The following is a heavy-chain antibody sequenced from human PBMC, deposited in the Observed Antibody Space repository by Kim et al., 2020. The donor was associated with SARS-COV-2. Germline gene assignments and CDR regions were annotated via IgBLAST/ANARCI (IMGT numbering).Heavy chain of an antibody. CDR3: AHENGRYDNGWFWYFDL. Sequence: SGPTLVNPTQTLTLTCTFSGFSLSTRGVGVGWIRQPPGKALEWLALIYWDDDKRFSPSLKSRLTITQDTSKNQVVLTMTNMDPVDTATYYCAHENGRYDNGWFWYFDLWGRGTLVTVSS. CDR2: IYWDDDK. J-gene: IGHJ2*01. CDR1: GFSLSTRGVG. D-gene: IGHD6-19*01. V-gene: IGHV2-5*02.